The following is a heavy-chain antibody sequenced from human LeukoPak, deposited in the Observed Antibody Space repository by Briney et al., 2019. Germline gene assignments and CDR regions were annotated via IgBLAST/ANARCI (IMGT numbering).Heavy chain of an antibody. J-gene: IGHJ4*02. D-gene: IGHD6-13*01. CDR2: ISSSSSYI. CDR3: AKDLPGGGIAAAAMGY. V-gene: IGHV3-21*01. Sequence: PGGSLRLSCAASGFTFSSYSMNWVHQAPGKGLEWVSSISSSSSYIYYADSVKGRFTISRDNAKNSLYLQMNSLRAEDTAVYYCAKDLPGGGIAAAAMGYWGQGTLVTVSS. CDR1: GFTFSSYS.